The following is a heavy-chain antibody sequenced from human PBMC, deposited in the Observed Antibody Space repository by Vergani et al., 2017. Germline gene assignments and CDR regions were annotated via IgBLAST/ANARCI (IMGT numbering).Heavy chain of an antibody. CDR2: IIPIFGTA. CDR1: GGTFSSYA. Sequence: QVQLVQSGAEVKKPGSSVKVSCKASGGTFSSYAISWVRQAPGQGLEWMGGIIPIFGTANYAQKFQGRVPITAEESTSTAYMELSSLRSEDTALYYCAKDGGTTLGNYWYFDLWGRGTLVTVSS. D-gene: IGHD1-1*01. V-gene: IGHV1-69*01. CDR3: AKDGGTTLGNYWYFDL. J-gene: IGHJ2*01.